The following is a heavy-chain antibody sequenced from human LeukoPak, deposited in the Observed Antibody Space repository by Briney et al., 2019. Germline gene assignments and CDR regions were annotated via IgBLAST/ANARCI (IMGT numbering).Heavy chain of an antibody. CDR1: GFTFDDYG. CDR3: ARDVAQYCSGGSCYGFNWFDP. V-gene: IGHV3-20*01. J-gene: IGHJ5*02. CDR2: INWNGGST. D-gene: IGHD2-15*01. Sequence: PGGSLRLSCAASGFTFDDYGMSWVRQAPGKGLEWVSGINWNGGSTGYADSVKGRFTISRDNAKNSLYLQMNSLRAEDTALYHCARDVAQYCSGGSCYGFNWFDPWGQGTLVTVSS.